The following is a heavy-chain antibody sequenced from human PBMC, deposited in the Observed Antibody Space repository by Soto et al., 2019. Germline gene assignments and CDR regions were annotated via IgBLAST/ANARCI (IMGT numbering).Heavy chain of an antibody. Sequence: QVQLQQWGAGLLKPSETLSLTCAVYGGSFSGYYWSWIRQPPGKGLEWIGEINHSGSTNYNPSLKSRVTISVDTSKNQFSLKLSSVTAADTAVYYCARGSVYKGDYIWGSYRRHYWYFDLWGRGTLVTVSS. CDR1: GGSFSGYY. CDR2: INHSGST. CDR3: ARGSVYKGDYIWGSYRRHYWYFDL. J-gene: IGHJ2*01. V-gene: IGHV4-34*01. D-gene: IGHD3-16*02.